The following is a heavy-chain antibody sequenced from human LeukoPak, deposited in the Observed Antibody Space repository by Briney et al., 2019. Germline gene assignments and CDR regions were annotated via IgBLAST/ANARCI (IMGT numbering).Heavy chain of an antibody. CDR2: IYYSGST. Sequence: SETLSLTCTVSGGSISSYYWSWIRQPPGKGLEWIGYIYYSGSTNYNPSLKSRVTISVDTSKNQFSLKLSSVTAADTAVYYCARGGYYGSGNDFRFDPWGQGTLVTVSS. CDR3: ARGGYYGSGNDFRFDP. CDR1: GGSISSYY. D-gene: IGHD3-10*01. V-gene: IGHV4-59*01. J-gene: IGHJ5*02.